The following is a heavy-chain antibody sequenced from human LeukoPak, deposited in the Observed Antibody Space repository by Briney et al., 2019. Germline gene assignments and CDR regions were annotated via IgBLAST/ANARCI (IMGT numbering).Heavy chain of an antibody. J-gene: IGHJ4*02. CDR1: GGSISSSSYY. V-gene: IGHV4-39*02. CDR3: AREEGWLVYDS. Sequence: PSEALSLTCTASGGSISSSSYYWGWIRQPPGKGLEWIGSIYYSGSTYYNPSLKSRVTISVDTSKNQFSLKLSSVTAADTAVYYCAREEGWLVYDSWGQGTLVTVSS. D-gene: IGHD5-12*01. CDR2: IYYSGST.